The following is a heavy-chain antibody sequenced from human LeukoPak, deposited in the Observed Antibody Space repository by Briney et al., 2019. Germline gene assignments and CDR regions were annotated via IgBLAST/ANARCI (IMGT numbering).Heavy chain of an antibody. Sequence: SETLSLTCTVSGGYISGSYWRWIRPPPGKGLEWIAYMYNSGSTNYNPSLKSRVTISIDTSKNQFSLKLSSLTAADTAIYYCARGIESYGDYGYWGQGILVTVSS. CDR2: MYNSGST. D-gene: IGHD4-17*01. CDR3: ARGIESYGDYGY. CDR1: GGYISGSY. J-gene: IGHJ4*02. V-gene: IGHV4-59*01.